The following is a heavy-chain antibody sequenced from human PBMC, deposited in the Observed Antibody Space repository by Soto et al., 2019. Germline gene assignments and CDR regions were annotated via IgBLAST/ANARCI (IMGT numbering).Heavy chain of an antibody. CDR2: INHSGST. D-gene: IGHD2-2*02. CDR1: GGSFSGYY. V-gene: IGHV4-34*01. J-gene: IGHJ6*02. Sequence: QVQLQQWGAGLLKPSETLSLTCAVYGGSFSGYYWSWIRQPPGKGLEWLGEINHSGSTNYNPSLKSRVTLSVDTSKNQFYLKLSSVTAADTAVYYCARGPKVGYCSSTSCYNPAYGMDVWGQGTTVTVSS. CDR3: ARGPKVGYCSSTSCYNPAYGMDV.